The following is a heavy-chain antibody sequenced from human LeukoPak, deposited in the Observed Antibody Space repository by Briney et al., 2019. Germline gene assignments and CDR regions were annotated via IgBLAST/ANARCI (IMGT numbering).Heavy chain of an antibody. D-gene: IGHD2-15*01. CDR2: ITSDRDLV. J-gene: IGHJ4*02. CDR1: GFDFSNYD. V-gene: IGHV3-21*01. CDR3: TRDRTSREGFCSGGACSPPDY. Sequence: GGSLTLSCAASGFDFSNYDMNWVRQAQGKGLEWVSTITSDRDLVCYALSLGDRFTICRDNSRKSLYLQMKRLRRRETAVYYCTRDRTSREGFCSGGACSPPDYWGQGTLVTVSS.